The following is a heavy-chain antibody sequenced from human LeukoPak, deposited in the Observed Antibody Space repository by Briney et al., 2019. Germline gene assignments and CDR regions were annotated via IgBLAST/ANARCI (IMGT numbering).Heavy chain of an antibody. Sequence: AGGSLRLSCAASGFTFSSYSMNWVRQAPGKGLEWVSSISSSSSYIYYADSVKDRFTISRDNAKNSLYLRMNSLRAEDTAVYYCARDQYSGSWFHWGQGTLVTVSS. D-gene: IGHD1-26*01. CDR2: ISSSSSYI. CDR3: ARDQYSGSWFH. V-gene: IGHV3-21*01. CDR1: GFTFSSYS. J-gene: IGHJ4*02.